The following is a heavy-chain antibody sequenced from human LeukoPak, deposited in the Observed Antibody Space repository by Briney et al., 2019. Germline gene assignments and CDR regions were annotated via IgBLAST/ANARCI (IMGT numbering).Heavy chain of an antibody. CDR1: GGTISSGDYY. D-gene: IGHD6-13*01. J-gene: IGHJ4*02. V-gene: IGHV4-30-4*01. Sequence: SETLSLTCTVSGGTISSGDYYWSWIRQPPGKGLEWIGYIYYSGSTYYNPSLKSRVTISVDTSKNQFSLKLSSVTAADTAVYYCASSRLYYFDYWGQGTLVTVSS. CDR2: IYYSGST. CDR3: ASSRLYYFDY.